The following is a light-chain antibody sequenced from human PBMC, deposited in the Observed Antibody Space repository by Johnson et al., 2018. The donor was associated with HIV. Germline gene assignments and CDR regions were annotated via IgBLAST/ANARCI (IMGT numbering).Light chain of an antibody. Sequence: QSVLTQPPSVSAAPGQKVTISCSGSSSNIGNNYVSWYQQLPGTAPKLLIYDNNKRPSGIPDRFSGSKSATSATLGITGLQTRDEADYYCGTWDSSLSAYVFGTGTKVTVL. J-gene: IGLJ1*01. CDR1: SSNIGNNY. V-gene: IGLV1-51*01. CDR2: DNN. CDR3: GTWDSSLSAYV.